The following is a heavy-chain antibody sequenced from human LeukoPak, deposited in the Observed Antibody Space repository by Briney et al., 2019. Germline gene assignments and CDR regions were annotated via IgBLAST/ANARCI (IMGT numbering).Heavy chain of an antibody. CDR1: GGSFRTNY. CDR3: ARNSGSISRYYYYMDV. V-gene: IGHV4-59*01. CDR2: IYYSGST. D-gene: IGHD1-26*01. Sequence: SETLSLTCTVSGGSFRTNYWSWIRQPPGKGLEWIGDIYYSGSTNYNPSLKGRVTISIDTSKNQFSLKLSSVTAADTAVYYCARNSGSISRYYYYMDVWGKGTTVTVSS. J-gene: IGHJ6*03.